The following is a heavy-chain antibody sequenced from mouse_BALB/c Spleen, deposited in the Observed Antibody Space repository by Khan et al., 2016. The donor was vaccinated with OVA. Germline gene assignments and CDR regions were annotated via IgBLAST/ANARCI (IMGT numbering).Heavy chain of an antibody. V-gene: IGHV5-9*02. J-gene: IGHJ3*01. CDR1: GFAFNSYD. CDR2: ISSTGSYT. Sequence: EVELVESGGGLVKPGGSLKLSCEVSGFAFNSYDMSWVRPTPEKRLEWVANISSTGSYTYYPDSVKGRFTISRDTARNTLYLQMSSMRSEDTALYYCTRPSYYGNHWFTYWGQGTLVTVSA. CDR3: TRPSYYGNHWFTY. D-gene: IGHD2-1*01.